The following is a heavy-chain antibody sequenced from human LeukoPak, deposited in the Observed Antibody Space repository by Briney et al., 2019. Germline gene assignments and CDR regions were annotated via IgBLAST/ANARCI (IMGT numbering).Heavy chain of an antibody. D-gene: IGHD1-26*01. CDR1: GGSIRSYY. CDR2: IYYIGST. CDR3: ARGGIVGSRTNWFDP. V-gene: IGHV4-59*01. Sequence: PSETLSLTCTVSGGSIRSYYWSWIRQPPGKGLECIGYIYYIGSTNYNPSLKSRVTISLVTSKSQFSLKLTSVTPADTAVYYCARGGIVGSRTNWFDPWGQGILVTVSS. J-gene: IGHJ5*02.